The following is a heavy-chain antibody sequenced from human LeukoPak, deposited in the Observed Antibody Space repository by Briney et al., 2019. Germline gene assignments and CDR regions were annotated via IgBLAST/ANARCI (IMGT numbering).Heavy chain of an antibody. V-gene: IGHV1-69*13. J-gene: IGHJ4*02. CDR3: ARQVGATSGVFDY. CDR1: GGTFSSYA. CDR2: IIPIFGTA. D-gene: IGHD1-26*01. Sequence: SVKVSCKASGGTFSSYAISWVRQAPGQGLEWMGGIIPIFGTANYAQKFQGRVTITADESTSTAYMELSSLRSEDTAVYYCARQVGATSGVFDYWGQGTLVTVSS.